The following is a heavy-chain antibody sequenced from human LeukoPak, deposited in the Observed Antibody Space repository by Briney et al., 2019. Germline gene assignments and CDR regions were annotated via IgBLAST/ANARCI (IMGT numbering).Heavy chain of an antibody. J-gene: IGHJ4*02. CDR1: GFTFSNYV. CDR3: VRDLGGCGGDCHPH. CDR2: ISGSGGSS. Sequence: QPGGSLRLSCAASGFTFSNYVMSWVRQAPGKGLEWVSAISGSGGSSYYADSVKGRFTISRDNSKNTLYLQMNSLRADDAAVYYCVRDLGGCGGDCHPHWGQGALVTVSS. V-gene: IGHV3-23*01. D-gene: IGHD2-21*01.